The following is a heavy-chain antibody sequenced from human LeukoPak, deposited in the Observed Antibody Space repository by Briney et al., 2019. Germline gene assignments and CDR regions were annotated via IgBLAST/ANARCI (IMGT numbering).Heavy chain of an antibody. D-gene: IGHD3-16*01. Sequence: ASVKVSCKTSGGTFRSHIFSWVRQAPGQGLEWMGRITPVINSAKYAQKFRDRLTITADTSTGTAYMELSSLTPDDTALYYCTRVNLRXSQYNWSDPWGQGTLVIVS. CDR2: ITPVINSA. CDR3: TRVNLRXSQYNWSDP. J-gene: IGHJ5*02. V-gene: IGHV1-69*08. CDR1: GGTFRSHI.